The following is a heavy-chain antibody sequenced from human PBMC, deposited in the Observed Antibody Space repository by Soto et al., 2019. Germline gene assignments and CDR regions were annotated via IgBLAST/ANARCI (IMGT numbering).Heavy chain of an antibody. Sequence: TGESLISCTGFGYTFTTFWISWVRQMPGKGLEWMGRIDPGDTYATYSPAFQGHVTISADKATSTAYLQWSSLKASDTAMYFCARIYCTTTTCDSWFDPWGQGTLVTVSS. V-gene: IGHV5-10-1*01. CDR3: ARIYCTTTTCDSWFDP. CDR1: GYTFTTFW. D-gene: IGHD2-2*01. J-gene: IGHJ5*02. CDR2: IDPGDTYA.